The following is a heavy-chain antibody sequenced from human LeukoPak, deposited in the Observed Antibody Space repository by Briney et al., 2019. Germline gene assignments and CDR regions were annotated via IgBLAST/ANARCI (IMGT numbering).Heavy chain of an antibody. Sequence: PGGPLRLSCAASGFTFTSYSMSWVRQAPGKGLEWVSTISGGGGNTYYADSVKGRFTISRDNSKNTLYLQVNSLRAEDTAVYYCAKGGKWDVTPFDYWGQGTLVTVSS. J-gene: IGHJ4*02. D-gene: IGHD1-26*01. CDR2: ISGGGGNT. CDR1: GFTFTSYS. V-gene: IGHV3-23*01. CDR3: AKGGKWDVTPFDY.